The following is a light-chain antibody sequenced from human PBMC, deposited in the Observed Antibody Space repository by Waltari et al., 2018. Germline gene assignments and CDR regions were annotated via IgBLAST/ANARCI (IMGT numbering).Light chain of an antibody. J-gene: IGKJ1*01. CDR1: QYINAD. CDR3: EQRKDWTWT. V-gene: IGKV3-11*01. Sequence: DIFLTQSPPPLSLPPGKGAPPSCRASQYINADLACYQQNPGQAPRLSVYDASNRATGIPARVSGSGSGTDFTLTISSLDPEDCAVYYCEQRKDWTWTFGQGTRVEIK. CDR2: DAS.